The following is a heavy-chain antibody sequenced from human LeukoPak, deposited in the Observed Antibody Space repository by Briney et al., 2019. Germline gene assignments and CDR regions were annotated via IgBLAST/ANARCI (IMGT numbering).Heavy chain of an antibody. V-gene: IGHV4-59*01. CDR3: ARTSSGYYGSGSYYWNYYYYYMDV. D-gene: IGHD3-10*01. CDR2: IYYSGST. J-gene: IGHJ6*03. CDR1: GGSISSYY. Sequence: PSETLSLTCTVSGGSISSYYWSWIRQPPAKGPERIGYIYYSGSTNSNPSLKSRVTISADTSKNLFSLKLSSVTAADTAVYYCARTSSGYYGSGSYYWNYYYYYMDVWGKGTTVTVSS.